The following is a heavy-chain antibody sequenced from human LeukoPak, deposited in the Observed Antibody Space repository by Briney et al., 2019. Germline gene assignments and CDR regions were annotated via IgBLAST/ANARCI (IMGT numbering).Heavy chain of an antibody. CDR2: IIPIFGTA. Sequence: SVKVSCKASGGTFSSYAISWVRQAPGQGLEWMGGIIPIFGTANYAQKFQGRVTITTDETTSTAYMELSSLRSEDTAVYYCARDGDTAMVTGYYYMDVWGKGTTVTVSS. CDR3: ARDGDTAMVTGYYYMDV. D-gene: IGHD5-18*01. V-gene: IGHV1-69*05. J-gene: IGHJ6*03. CDR1: GGTFSSYA.